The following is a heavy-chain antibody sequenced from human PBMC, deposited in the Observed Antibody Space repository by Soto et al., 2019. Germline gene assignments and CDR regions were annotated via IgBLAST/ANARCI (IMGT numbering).Heavy chain of an antibody. Sequence: QVQLQQWGAGLLKPSETLSLTCAVYGGSFSGYYWSWIRQPPGKGLEWIGEINHSGSTNYNPSLKSRVTISVDTSKNQFSLKLSSVTAADTAVYYCARVQTRGPYYYGSGSYGNWFDPWGQGTLVTVSS. J-gene: IGHJ5*02. V-gene: IGHV4-34*01. CDR2: INHSGST. CDR3: ARVQTRGPYYYGSGSYGNWFDP. D-gene: IGHD3-10*01. CDR1: GGSFSGYY.